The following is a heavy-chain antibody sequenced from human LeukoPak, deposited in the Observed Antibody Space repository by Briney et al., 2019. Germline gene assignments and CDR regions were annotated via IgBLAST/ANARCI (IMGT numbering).Heavy chain of an antibody. D-gene: IGHD3-9*01. Sequence: GGSLRLSCAASGFTFSNYWMTWVRQAPGKGLEWVANIKPDESEKYYVGSVKGRFTISRDNAKNSLYLQMNSLRAEDTAVYYCAKWVPYDILTGRINWGQGTLVTVSP. V-gene: IGHV3-7*03. CDR1: GFTFSNYW. CDR2: IKPDESEK. J-gene: IGHJ4*02. CDR3: AKWVPYDILTGRIN.